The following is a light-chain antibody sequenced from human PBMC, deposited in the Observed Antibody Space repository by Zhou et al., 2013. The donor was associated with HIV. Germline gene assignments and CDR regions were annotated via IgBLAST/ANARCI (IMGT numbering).Light chain of an antibody. J-gene: IGKJ2*03. CDR2: GAS. CDR1: QSVTSSY. V-gene: IGKV3-20*01. Sequence: EIMLTQSPGTLSLSPGVRATLSCRASQSVTSSYLAWYQQKPGQAPRFLIYGASSRATGIPDRISGSGSGTDFTLTISRLEPEDFAVYYCQQYGSSRYSFGQGTKLEIK. CDR3: QQYGSSRYS.